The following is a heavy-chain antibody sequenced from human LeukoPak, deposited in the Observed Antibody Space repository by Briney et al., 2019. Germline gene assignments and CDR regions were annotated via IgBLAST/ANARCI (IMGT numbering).Heavy chain of an antibody. D-gene: IGHD2-21*02. CDR2: IYYSGST. V-gene: IGHV4-59*01. CDR1: DGSISSYY. J-gene: IGHJ6*02. Sequence: SETLSLTCTVSDGSISSYYWSWIRQPPGKGLEWIGYIYYSGSTNYNPSLKSRVTISVDTSKNQFSLKLSSVTAADTAVYYCARVSLGVTAATTGMDVWGQGTTVTVSS. CDR3: ARVSLGVTAATTGMDV.